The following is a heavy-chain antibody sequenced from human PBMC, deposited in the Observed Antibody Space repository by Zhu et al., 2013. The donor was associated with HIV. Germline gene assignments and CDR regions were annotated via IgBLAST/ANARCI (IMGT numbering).Heavy chain of an antibody. J-gene: IGHJ4*02. CDR3: ARRYSGTAHFDY. CDR1: GYSFTDYY. Sequence: QVHLVQSGAEVRKPGASLNVSCKASGYSFTDYYIHWVRQAPGEGLEWMGWISGYNGNTNYAQKLQGRVTMTRDTSTSTAYMDLRSLRSDDTAVYYCARRYSGTAHFDYWGQGTLVTVSS. D-gene: IGHD1-26*01. V-gene: IGHV1-18*04. CDR2: ISGYNGNT.